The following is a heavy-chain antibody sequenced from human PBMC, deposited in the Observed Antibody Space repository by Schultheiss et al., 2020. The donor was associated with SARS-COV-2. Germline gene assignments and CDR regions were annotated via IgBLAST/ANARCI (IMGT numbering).Heavy chain of an antibody. CDR2: ISSSSSYI. CDR1: GFTFSSYS. J-gene: IGHJ6*02. Sequence: GESPKISCAASGFTFSSYSMNWVRQAPGKGLEWVSSISSSSSYIYYADSVKGRFTISRDNAKNSLYLQMNSLRAEDTAVYYCARAGRSSSSRSDYYYYGMDVWGQGTTVTVSS. D-gene: IGHD6-6*01. CDR3: ARAGRSSSSRSDYYYYGMDV. V-gene: IGHV3-21*01.